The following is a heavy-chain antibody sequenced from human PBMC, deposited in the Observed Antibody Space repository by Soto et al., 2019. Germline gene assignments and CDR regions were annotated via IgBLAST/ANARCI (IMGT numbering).Heavy chain of an antibody. CDR2: IYWDDDT. V-gene: IGHV2-5*02. D-gene: IGHD6-19*01. J-gene: IGHJ4*02. CDR3: AHIVVAGLGYYFDY. Sequence: QITLEASGPTLVQPTQTLTLTCTFSGFSLSSTRMAVGWIRQPPGKALEWLALIYWDDDTGYSPFLKSRLTITKDTSKKQVVLTMSNMDPVDTARYYCAHIVVAGLGYYFDYWGQGTLVTVSS. CDR1: GFSLSSTRMA.